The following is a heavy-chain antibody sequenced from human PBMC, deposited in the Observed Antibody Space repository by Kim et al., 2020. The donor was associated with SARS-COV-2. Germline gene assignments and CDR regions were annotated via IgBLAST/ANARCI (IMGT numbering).Heavy chain of an antibody. CDR2: ISYDGSNK. Sequence: GGSLRLSCAASGFTFSSYGMHWVRQAPGKGLEWVAVISYDGSNKYYADSVKGRFTISRDNSKNTLYLQMNSLRAEDTAVYYCAKDGYYYDSSGYFESSRGAESDAFDIWGQETMVTVSS. CDR3: AKDGYYYDSSGYFESSRGAESDAFDI. CDR1: GFTFSSYG. V-gene: IGHV3-30*18. J-gene: IGHJ3*02. D-gene: IGHD3-22*01.